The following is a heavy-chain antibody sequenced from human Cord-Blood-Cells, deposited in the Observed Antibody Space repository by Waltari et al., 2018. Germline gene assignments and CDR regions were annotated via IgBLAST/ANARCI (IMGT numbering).Heavy chain of an antibody. Sequence: QVQLQQWGAGLLKPSETLSLTCAVYGGSFSGYYWSWIRQPPGKGLEWIGEINHSGSTIYNPSLKSRVTISVDTSKNQFSLKLSSVTAADTAVYYCARGAAPPLAAAGNWFDPWGQGTLVTVSS. J-gene: IGHJ5*02. CDR1: GGSFSGYY. CDR2: INHSGST. V-gene: IGHV4-34*01. D-gene: IGHD6-13*01. CDR3: ARGAAPPLAAAGNWFDP.